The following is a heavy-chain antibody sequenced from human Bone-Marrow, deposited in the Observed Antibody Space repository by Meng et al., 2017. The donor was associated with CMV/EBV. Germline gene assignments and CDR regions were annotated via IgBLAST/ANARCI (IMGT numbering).Heavy chain of an antibody. CDR3: ARGPRYYCSSTSCYTLDNWFDP. V-gene: IGHV4-34*01. D-gene: IGHD2-2*02. Sequence: SETLSLTCAVYGGSFSGYYWSWIRQPPGKGLEWIGEINHSGSTNYNPSLKSRVTISVDTSKNQFSLKLSSVTAADTAVYYCARGPRYYCSSTSCYTLDNWFDPWGQGTLVNGSS. CDR2: INHSGST. J-gene: IGHJ5*02. CDR1: GGSFSGYY.